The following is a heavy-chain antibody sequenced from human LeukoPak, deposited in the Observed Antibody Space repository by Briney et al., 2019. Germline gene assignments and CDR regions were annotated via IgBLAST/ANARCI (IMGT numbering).Heavy chain of an antibody. V-gene: IGHV1-24*01. CDR3: ATEGKMVRGVYTDY. J-gene: IGHJ4*02. CDR2: FDPEDGET. CDR1: GYTLTELS. D-gene: IGHD3-10*01. Sequence: ASVKVSCKVSGYTLTELSMHWVRQAPGKGLEWMGRFDPEDGETIYAQKFQGRVTMTADTSTDTAYMELSSLRSEDTAVYYCATEGKMVRGVYTDYWGQGTLVTVSS.